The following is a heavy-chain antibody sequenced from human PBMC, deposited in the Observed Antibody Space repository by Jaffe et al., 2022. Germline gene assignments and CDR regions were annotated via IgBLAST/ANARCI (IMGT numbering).Heavy chain of an antibody. J-gene: IGHJ4*02. Sequence: QVQLVESGGEVVQPGGSLRLSCAASGFTFTHFDIHWVRQAPGKGLEWVAFIRSDTQTKYYAESVEGRFTVSRDNSKNTVFLQMNSLTNEDTAIYYCARESKSISGWSWGYWGQGTLVTVSS. V-gene: IGHV3-30*02. D-gene: IGHD6-19*01. CDR3: ARESKSISGWSWGY. CDR1: GFTFTHFD. CDR2: IRSDTQTK.